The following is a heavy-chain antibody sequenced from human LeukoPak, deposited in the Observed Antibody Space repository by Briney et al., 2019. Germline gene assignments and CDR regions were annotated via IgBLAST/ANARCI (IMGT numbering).Heavy chain of an antibody. Sequence: GASVKVSCKASGYTFTSEAMNWVRQAPGQGLEWMGWINTNTGNPTYAQGFTGRFVFSLDTSVNTAYLQISSLKAEDTAIYFCARGIAAAGSLVFDYWGQGTPVTVSS. J-gene: IGHJ4*02. CDR1: GYTFTSEA. CDR3: ARGIAAAGSLVFDY. D-gene: IGHD6-13*01. CDR2: INTNTGNP. V-gene: IGHV7-4-1*02.